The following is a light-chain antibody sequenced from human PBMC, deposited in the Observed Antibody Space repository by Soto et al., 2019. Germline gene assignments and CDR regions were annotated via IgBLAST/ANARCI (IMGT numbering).Light chain of an antibody. J-gene: IGKJ4*01. CDR1: QSVDSN. CDR3: QQYNDWPLT. Sequence: EIVMTQSPATLSVSPGDGATLSCRASQSVDSNLAWYQQKPGQTPRLLMYGASTRPTGIPARFSGSGSGTELTLTIISLQYEDSAVYYCQQYNDWPLTFGGGTKVEIK. CDR2: GAS. V-gene: IGKV3D-15*01.